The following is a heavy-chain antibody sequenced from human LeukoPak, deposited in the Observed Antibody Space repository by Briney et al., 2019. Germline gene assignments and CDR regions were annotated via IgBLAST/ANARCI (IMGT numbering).Heavy chain of an antibody. D-gene: IGHD3-22*01. CDR3: AREGKYYYDSSGYYDHYYYYMDV. CDR2: INWNGGST. Sequence: GGSLRLSCAASGFTFDDYGMSWVRQAPGKGLEWVSGINWNGGSTGYADSVKGRFTISRDNAKNSLYLQMNSLRAEDTALYYCAREGKYYYDSSGYYDHYYYYMDVWGKGTTVTVSS. V-gene: IGHV3-20*04. J-gene: IGHJ6*03. CDR1: GFTFDDYG.